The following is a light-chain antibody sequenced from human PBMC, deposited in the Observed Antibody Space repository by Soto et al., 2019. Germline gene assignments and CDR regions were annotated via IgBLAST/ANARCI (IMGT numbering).Light chain of an antibody. Sequence: QSVLTQPPSASGSPGQSVTISCTGTSSDVGGYNYVSWYQQYPGKAPKLMIYEVNKRPSGVPDRFSGSKSGNTASLTVSGFQAEDEADYYCSSYAGSNNFVVVGGGTKVTVL. V-gene: IGLV2-8*01. J-gene: IGLJ2*01. CDR1: SSDVGGYNY. CDR2: EVN. CDR3: SSYAGSNNFVV.